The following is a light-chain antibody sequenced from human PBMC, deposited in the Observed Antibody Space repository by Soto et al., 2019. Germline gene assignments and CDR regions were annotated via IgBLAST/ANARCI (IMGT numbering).Light chain of an antibody. V-gene: IGKV1-39*01. CDR1: QSISSY. CDR3: QQSYSTPLT. CDR2: AAS. J-gene: IGKJ3*01. Sequence: GDRVTVTCRASQSISSYLNWYQQKPGKAPKLLIYAASSLQSGVPSRFSGSGYGTDFTLTISSLQPEDFATYFCQQSYSTPLTFGAGTKVDIK.